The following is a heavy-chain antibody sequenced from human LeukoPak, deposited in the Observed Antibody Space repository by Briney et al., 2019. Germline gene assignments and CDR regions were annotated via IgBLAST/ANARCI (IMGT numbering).Heavy chain of an antibody. D-gene: IGHD6-13*01. Sequence: SETLSLTCTVSGGSISSSSYYWGWIRQPPGKGLEWIGSIYYSGSTSYNPSLKSRVTISVDTSKNQFSLSVSSVTAADTAVYYCATIAGAGPYWGQGTLVTVSS. J-gene: IGHJ4*02. CDR1: GGSISSSSYY. V-gene: IGHV4-39*01. CDR3: ATIAGAGPY. CDR2: IYYSGST.